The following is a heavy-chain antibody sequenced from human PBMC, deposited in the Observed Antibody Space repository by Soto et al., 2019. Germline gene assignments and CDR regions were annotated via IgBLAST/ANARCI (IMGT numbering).Heavy chain of an antibody. CDR1: GFTVSSNH. J-gene: IGHJ4*02. Sequence: VQLVESGGGLIQPGGSLRLSCAASGFTVSSNHMTWVRQAPGRGPEWVSTIYYNDNTFYADSVKGRFTISRDNARNRLYLQTNSLRAVDTGVYYCAGGVDVATVGHWGQGTLFTVSS. CDR2: IYYNDNT. V-gene: IGHV3-53*01. D-gene: IGHD5-18*01. CDR3: AGGVDVATVGH.